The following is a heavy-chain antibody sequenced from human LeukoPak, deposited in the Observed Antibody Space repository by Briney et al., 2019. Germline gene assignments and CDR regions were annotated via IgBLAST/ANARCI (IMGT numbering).Heavy chain of an antibody. CDR3: AHSYGVMSDCGDGGWFDP. Sequence: SGPTLVKPTQTLTLTCTFSGFSLSTSGVGVGWIRQPPGKALEWLALIYWDDDKRYSPSLKSRLTITKDTSKNQVVLTMTNMDPVDTATYYCAHSYGVMSDCGDGGWFDPWGQGTLVTVSS. D-gene: IGHD2-21*02. V-gene: IGHV2-5*02. J-gene: IGHJ5*02. CDR2: IYWDDDK. CDR1: GFSLSTSGVG.